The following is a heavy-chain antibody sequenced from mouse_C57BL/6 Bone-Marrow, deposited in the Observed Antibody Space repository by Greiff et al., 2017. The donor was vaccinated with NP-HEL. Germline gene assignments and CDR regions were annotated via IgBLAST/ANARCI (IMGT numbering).Heavy chain of an antibody. Sequence: EVHLVESGGGLVKPGGSLKLSCAASGFTFSSYAMSWVRQTPEKRLEWVATISDGGSYTYYPDNVKGRFTISRDNAKNNLYLQMSHLKSEDTAMYYCAREDDGYIWYFDVWGTGTTVTVSS. CDR3: AREDDGYIWYFDV. V-gene: IGHV5-4*01. D-gene: IGHD2-3*01. CDR1: GFTFSSYA. J-gene: IGHJ1*03. CDR2: ISDGGSYT.